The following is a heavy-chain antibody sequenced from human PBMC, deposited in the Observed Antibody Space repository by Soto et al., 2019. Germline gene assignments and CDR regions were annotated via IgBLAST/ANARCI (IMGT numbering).Heavy chain of an antibody. J-gene: IGHJ5*02. CDR1: GYTFTSYD. Sequence: QVQLVQSGAEVKKPGASVKVSCKASGYTFTSYDINWVRQATGQGLEWMGWINPNNGNTGYAQKFQDRVTLTRSTSISTAYMELSSLRSDDTAVYYCARTSSGTREGFDPWGQGTLVTVSS. D-gene: IGHD1-7*01. CDR3: ARTSSGTREGFDP. V-gene: IGHV1-8*01. CDR2: INPNNGNT.